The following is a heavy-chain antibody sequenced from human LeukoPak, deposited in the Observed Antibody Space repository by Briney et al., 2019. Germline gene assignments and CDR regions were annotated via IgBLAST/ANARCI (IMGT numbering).Heavy chain of an antibody. CDR3: AKDAPLSSIAARHPDRWFDP. CDR1: GFTFSSYG. V-gene: IGHV3-23*01. J-gene: IGHJ5*02. D-gene: IGHD6-6*01. Sequence: PGGSLRLSCAASGFTFSSYGMSWVRQAPGKGLEWVSGVSGSGGSTYYADSVKGRFTISRDNSKNTLYLQMNNLRAEDTAVYYCAKDAPLSSIAARHPDRWFDPWGQGTLVTVSS. CDR2: VSGSGGST.